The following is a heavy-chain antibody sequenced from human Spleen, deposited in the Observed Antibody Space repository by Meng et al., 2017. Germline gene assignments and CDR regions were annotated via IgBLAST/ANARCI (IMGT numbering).Heavy chain of an antibody. CDR1: GFSFSNYG. Sequence: VQLLESGGGLVQPGGSVRLSCAASGFSFSNYGIHWVRQAPGKGLEWVAVISYDGSNKYYSDSVKGRFTISRDNSKNTVYLQMNSLRAEDTAVYYCAKGYNYGDNWGQGTLVTVSS. D-gene: IGHD5-24*01. J-gene: IGHJ4*02. V-gene: IGHV3-30*18. CDR3: AKGYNYGDN. CDR2: ISYDGSNK.